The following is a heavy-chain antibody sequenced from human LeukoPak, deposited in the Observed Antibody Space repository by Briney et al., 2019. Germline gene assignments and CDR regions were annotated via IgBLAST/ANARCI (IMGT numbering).Heavy chain of an antibody. Sequence: PSETLSLTCTVSGGSISSGDYYWSWIRQPPGMGLEWIGYIYYSGSTYYNPSLKSRVTISVDTSKNQFSLKLSSVTAADTAVYYCAAQIAVAGCPFVLNWGQGTLVTVSS. V-gene: IGHV4-30-4*01. CDR3: AAQIAVAGCPFVLN. CDR1: GGSISSGDYY. CDR2: IYYSGST. D-gene: IGHD6-19*01. J-gene: IGHJ4*02.